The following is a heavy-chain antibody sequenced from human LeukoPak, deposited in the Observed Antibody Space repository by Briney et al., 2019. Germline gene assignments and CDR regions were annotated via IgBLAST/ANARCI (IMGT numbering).Heavy chain of an antibody. CDR3: ARSSPPTYYHFYYYMDV. Sequence: ASVKVSCKASGYTFTGYYMHWVRQAPGQGLEWMGWINPNSGGAKYAQNFQGRVIMTTDTSISTAYMELSSLRSDDTAVYYCARSSPPTYYHFYYYMDVWGKGSTVTVSS. CDR2: INPNSGGA. CDR1: GYTFTGYY. V-gene: IGHV1-2*02. J-gene: IGHJ6*03. D-gene: IGHD6-13*01.